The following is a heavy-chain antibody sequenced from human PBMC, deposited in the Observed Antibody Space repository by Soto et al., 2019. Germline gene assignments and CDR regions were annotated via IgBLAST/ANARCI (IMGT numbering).Heavy chain of an antibody. Sequence: EVQLLESGGGLVQPGGSLRLSCVASGFTFSRYALTWVRQAPGRGLEWVSSITGSGAGTDYADSVRGRFTISRDNSENTLYLQMNNLRAEDTALYYCARDPNGDYVGAFDDWGQGTLVTVSS. J-gene: IGHJ4*02. D-gene: IGHD4-17*01. CDR3: ARDPNGDYVGAFDD. CDR1: GFTFSRYA. V-gene: IGHV3-23*01. CDR2: ITGSGAGT.